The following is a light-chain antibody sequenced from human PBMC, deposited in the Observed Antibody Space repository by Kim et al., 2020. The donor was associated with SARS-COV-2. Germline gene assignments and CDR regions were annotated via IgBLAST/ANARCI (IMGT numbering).Light chain of an antibody. J-gene: IGLJ2*01. CDR1: KLGDKY. V-gene: IGLV3-1*01. Sequence: SYELTQPPSVSVSPGQTASITCSGDKLGDKYACWYQQKPGQSPVLVIYQDSKRPSGIPERFSGSNSGNTATLTISGTQAMDEADYYCQAWDSSSHVVFGGGTHLSV. CDR2: QDS. CDR3: QAWDSSSHVV.